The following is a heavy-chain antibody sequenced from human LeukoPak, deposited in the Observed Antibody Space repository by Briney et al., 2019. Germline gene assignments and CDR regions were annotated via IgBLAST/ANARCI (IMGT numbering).Heavy chain of an antibody. D-gene: IGHD5-12*01. CDR3: ARDSAYSGYDHAFDI. Sequence: GGSLRLSCAASGFTLSSYAMHWVRQAPGKGLEWVAVISYDGSNKYYADSVKGRFTISRDNSKNTLYLQMNSLRAEDTAVYYCARDSAYSGYDHAFDIWGQGTMVTVSS. J-gene: IGHJ3*02. V-gene: IGHV3-30*04. CDR1: GFTLSSYA. CDR2: ISYDGSNK.